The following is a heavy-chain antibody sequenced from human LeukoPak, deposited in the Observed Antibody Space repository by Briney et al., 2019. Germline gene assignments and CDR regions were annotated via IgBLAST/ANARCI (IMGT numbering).Heavy chain of an antibody. Sequence: PGGSLRLSCAAPGFTFSTYGMHWVRQAPGKGLEWVTHIQYDGSDKYYADSVKGRFTISRDNSKNTLFLEMNSLRDEDTAVYYCAKAQEIMVRGVFDYWGQGTLVTVSS. CDR2: IQYDGSDK. CDR1: GFTFSTYG. V-gene: IGHV3-30*02. J-gene: IGHJ4*02. D-gene: IGHD3-10*01. CDR3: AKAQEIMVRGVFDY.